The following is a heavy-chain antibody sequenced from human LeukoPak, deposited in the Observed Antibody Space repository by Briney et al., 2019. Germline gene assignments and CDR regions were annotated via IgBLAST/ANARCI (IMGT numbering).Heavy chain of an antibody. Sequence: GGSLRLSCAASGFTFSSYAMSWVRQAPGKGLEWVSAISGSGYSTYYADSVKGRFTISRDNSKNTLYLQMNSLRAEDTAVYYCARDLGDYYYYYMDVWGKGTTVTVSS. V-gene: IGHV3-23*01. CDR3: ARDLGDYYYYYMDV. J-gene: IGHJ6*03. CDR1: GFTFSSYA. D-gene: IGHD3-16*01. CDR2: ISGSGYST.